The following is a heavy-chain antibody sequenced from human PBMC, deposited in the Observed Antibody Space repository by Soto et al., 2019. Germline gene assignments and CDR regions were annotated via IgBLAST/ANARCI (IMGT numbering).Heavy chain of an antibody. Sequence: QVLLVQSGAEVKKPGASVKVSCKASGYTFTSYLIHWIRQAPGQGLEWVGLINPSSGSIYYAQKFQGRVTVTTDTATTTSYMDLSSLISEDTALYYCGRFRTRAYPNLYSPIDTWGQRIMVNISS. D-gene: IGHD1-1*01. CDR1: GYTFTSYL. J-gene: IGHJ3*02. CDR3: GRFRTRAYPNLYSPIDT. CDR2: INPSSGSI. V-gene: IGHV1-46*01.